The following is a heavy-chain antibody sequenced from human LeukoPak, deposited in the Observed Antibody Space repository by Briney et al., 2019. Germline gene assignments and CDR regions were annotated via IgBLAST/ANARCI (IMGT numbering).Heavy chain of an antibody. Sequence: PGGSLRLSCEASGFTFSNYAMGWVRQAPGKGLEWVSAISGSGDGTYYAGSVKGRFTISRDNSKNTLYLQMSSLRAEDTALYYCAKFRGRLLGNYYVDVWAKGTTVTVSS. D-gene: IGHD3-10*01. CDR1: GFTFSNYA. CDR2: ISGSGDGT. CDR3: AKFRGRLLGNYYVDV. J-gene: IGHJ6*03. V-gene: IGHV3-23*01.